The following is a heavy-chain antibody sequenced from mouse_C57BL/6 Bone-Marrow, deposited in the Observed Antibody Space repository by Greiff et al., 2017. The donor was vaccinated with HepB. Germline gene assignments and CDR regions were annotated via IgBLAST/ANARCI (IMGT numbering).Heavy chain of an antibody. CDR3: AHRTDYYGSTDWYFDV. Sequence: VQLQQPGAELVKPGASVKLSCKASGYTFTSYWMHWVKQRPGQGLEWIGMIHPNSGSTNYNEKFKSKATLTVDKSSSTAYMQRSSLTSEDSAVYYCAHRTDYYGSTDWYFDVWGTGTTVTVSS. CDR2: IHPNSGST. J-gene: IGHJ1*03. D-gene: IGHD1-1*01. CDR1: GYTFTSYW. V-gene: IGHV1-64*01.